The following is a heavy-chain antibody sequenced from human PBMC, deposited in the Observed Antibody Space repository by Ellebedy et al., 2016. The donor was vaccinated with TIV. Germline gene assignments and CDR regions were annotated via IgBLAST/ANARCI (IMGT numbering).Heavy chain of an antibody. J-gene: IGHJ3*01. CDR2: INQDGSEK. CDR1: GFTFSSYW. D-gene: IGHD4-17*01. Sequence: GESLKISCAAPGFTFSSYWMSWVRQVPGKGLEWVANINQDGSEKYYVDSVKGRFTISRDNAKNSLYLQMNGLGADDTAVYYCVTDGSYGDYRSPTHAFEFWGQGTMVTVSS. V-gene: IGHV3-7*01. CDR3: VTDGSYGDYRSPTHAFEF.